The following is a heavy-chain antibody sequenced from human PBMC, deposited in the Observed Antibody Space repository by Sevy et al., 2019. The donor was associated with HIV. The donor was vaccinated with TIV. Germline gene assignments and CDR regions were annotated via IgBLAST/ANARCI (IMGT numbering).Heavy chain of an antibody. D-gene: IGHD3-22*01. CDR1: GGSIGRYY. CDR3: ARDAGNYHDSSNYYYVYAFDI. V-gene: IGHV4-59*01. J-gene: IGHJ3*02. Sequence: SETLSLTCTVSGGSIGRYYWSWIRQSPGRGLEWIGYIYYDGSTDCNSSLKSRVTISLDTSKNQFSLSLNSVTAADTAVYYCARDAGNYHDSSNYYYVYAFDIWGQGTLVTVSS. CDR2: IYYDGST.